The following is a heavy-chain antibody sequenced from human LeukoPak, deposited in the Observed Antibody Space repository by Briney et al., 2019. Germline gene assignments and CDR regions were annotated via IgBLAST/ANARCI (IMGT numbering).Heavy chain of an antibody. Sequence: ASVKVSCKASGYTFTNYDVSWVRQDPGQGLEWMGWISAYNGDTKHAQNLQGRVTLTTDTSTSTAYMELRSLRSDDTAVYYCARVLGKDIVELAYWGQGTLVTVSS. J-gene: IGHJ4*02. CDR3: ARVLGKDIVELAY. CDR2: ISAYNGDT. V-gene: IGHV1-18*01. CDR1: GYTFTNYD. D-gene: IGHD5-12*01.